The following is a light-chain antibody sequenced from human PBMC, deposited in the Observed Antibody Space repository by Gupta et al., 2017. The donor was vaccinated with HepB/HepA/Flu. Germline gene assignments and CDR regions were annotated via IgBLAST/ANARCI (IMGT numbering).Light chain of an antibody. CDR3: HQSSNLPRT. CDR2: YAS. V-gene: IGKV6-21*01. J-gene: IGKJ1*01. CDR1: QSVRTS. Sequence: EIVVTQSPDFASVTPKEKVTITCRASQSVRTSLHWYQQKPDESPKRLIKYASQSFSGVPSRFSGSGSGTYCTITINSREAEDAATYYCHQSSNLPRTFGKGTKVEIK.